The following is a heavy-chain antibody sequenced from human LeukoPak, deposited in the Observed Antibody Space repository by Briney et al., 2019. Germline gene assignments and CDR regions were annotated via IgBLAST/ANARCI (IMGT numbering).Heavy chain of an antibody. J-gene: IGHJ6*03. CDR2: IIPIFGTA. Sequence: GASVKVSCKASGYTFTSYDISWVRQAPGQGLEWMGGIIPIFGTANYAQKFQGRVTITADKSTSTAYMELSSLRSEDTAVYYCARGLGEMATMEWDYYYMDVWGKGTTVTVSS. CDR1: GYTFTSYD. CDR3: ARGLGEMATMEWDYYYMDV. D-gene: IGHD5-24*01. V-gene: IGHV1-69*06.